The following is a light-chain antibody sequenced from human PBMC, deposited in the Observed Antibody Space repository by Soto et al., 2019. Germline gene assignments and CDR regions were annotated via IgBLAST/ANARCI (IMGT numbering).Light chain of an antibody. CDR1: QGIRND. CDR3: LQYNSYPYT. V-gene: IGKV1-17*01. CDR2: DAS. J-gene: IGKJ3*01. Sequence: DIQMTQSPSSLSASVGDRVIITCRASQGIRNDLGWYQQKSGKAPKRLIYDASSLQSGVPSRFNGGGSGTELTLTIGSLHPKDFATYYYLQYNSYPYTFGPGTKVYIK.